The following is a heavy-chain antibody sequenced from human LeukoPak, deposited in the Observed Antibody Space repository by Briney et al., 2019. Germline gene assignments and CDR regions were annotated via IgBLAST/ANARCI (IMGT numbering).Heavy chain of an antibody. V-gene: IGHV3-7*01. D-gene: IGHD2/OR15-2a*01. CDR1: GLTFSSYR. J-gene: IGHJ4*02. Sequence: PGGSLRLSCAASGLTFSSYRMSWVRQAPGKGLEWVANIKHDGSEKYYVDSVRGRFSISRDNAKNSLYLQMNSLRAEDTAVYYCARDFSPLDYWGQGTLVTVSS. CDR3: ARDFSPLDY. CDR2: IKHDGSEK.